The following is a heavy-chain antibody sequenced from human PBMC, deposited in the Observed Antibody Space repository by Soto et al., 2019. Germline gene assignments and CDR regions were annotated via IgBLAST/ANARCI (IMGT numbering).Heavy chain of an antibody. CDR3: ARDLLCSSSHAAF. D-gene: IGHD2-2*01. V-gene: IGHV1-18*01. Sequence: QVRLVQSAAEVKKPGASVKVSCKASGYTFTSYGFTWVRQAPGQGLEWMGWLSGYNARTKYAQTLQDRITMTIDTPTSTVYMEVRGLRSDDTAVYYCARDLLCSSSHAAFWGQGTLVTVSS. CDR1: GYTFTSYG. J-gene: IGHJ4*02. CDR2: LSGYNART.